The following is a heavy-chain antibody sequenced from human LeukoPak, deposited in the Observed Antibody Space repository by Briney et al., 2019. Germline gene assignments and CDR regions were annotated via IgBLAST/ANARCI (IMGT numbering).Heavy chain of an antibody. CDR3: AGLYV. J-gene: IGHJ6*04. CDR1: GGSISRYY. CDR2: VYTSGSI. Sequence: SETLSLTCIVSGGSISRYYWSWIRQPAGKGLEWIGRVYTSGSITYNPSLRSRVTMSVDTSKNQLSLKLSSVTAADTAVYYCAGLYVWGKGTTVTISS. V-gene: IGHV4-4*07.